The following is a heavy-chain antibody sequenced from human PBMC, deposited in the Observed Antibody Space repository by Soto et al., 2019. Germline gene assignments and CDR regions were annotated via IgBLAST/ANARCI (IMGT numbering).Heavy chain of an antibody. D-gene: IGHD1-26*01. Sequence: EVQLLESGGGLVQPGGSLRFSCAASGFTFSSYAMNWVRQAPGKGLEWVSVISGSSDSTYYADSVKGRFTISRDNSKNTLYLQMNSLRAEDTAIYYGARRGSGSYYDYWGQGTLVTVSS. CDR1: GFTFSSYA. CDR2: ISGSSDST. CDR3: ARRGSGSYYDY. J-gene: IGHJ4*02. V-gene: IGHV3-23*01.